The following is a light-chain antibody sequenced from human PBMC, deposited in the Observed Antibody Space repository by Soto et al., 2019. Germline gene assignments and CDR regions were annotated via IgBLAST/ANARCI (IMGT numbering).Light chain of an antibody. Sequence: QSALTQPASVSGSPGQSITISCTGTSSDVGGYNYVSWYQQHPGKAPKLMIFGVTNRPSGVSDRFSGSKSGNTASLTISAPQAEDEADYYCTSYTSVTIVVFGGGTKLTVL. CDR1: SSDVGGYNY. CDR3: TSYTSVTIVV. V-gene: IGLV2-14*01. CDR2: GVT. J-gene: IGLJ2*01.